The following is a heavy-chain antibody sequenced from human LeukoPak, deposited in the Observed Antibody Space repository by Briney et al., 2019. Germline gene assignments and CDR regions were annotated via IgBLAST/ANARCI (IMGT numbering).Heavy chain of an antibody. Sequence: GGSLRLSCAASGFTFDDYAMHWVRQAPGKGLEWVSLISWDGGSTYYADSVKGRFTISRDNSKNSLYLQMNSLRAEDTALYYCVKGPIAVARVVYFQHWGQGTLVTVSS. CDR1: GFTFDDYA. J-gene: IGHJ1*01. D-gene: IGHD6-19*01. CDR3: VKGPIAVARVVYFQH. V-gene: IGHV3-43D*03. CDR2: ISWDGGST.